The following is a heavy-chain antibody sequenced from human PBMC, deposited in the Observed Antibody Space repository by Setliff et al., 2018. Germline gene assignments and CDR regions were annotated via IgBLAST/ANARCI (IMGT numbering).Heavy chain of an antibody. V-gene: IGHV3-30*02. CDR2: IWYDGSNK. D-gene: IGHD2-15*01. Sequence: GGSLRLSCAASGLSLSNYAMHWVRQAPDKGLEWVAAIWYDGSNKFYADSVKGRSTISRDTSKNTLDLEMSSLRVEDTAVYYCAKTPPTDWYFDLWGRGTLVTVSS. J-gene: IGHJ2*01. CDR1: GLSLSNYA. CDR3: AKTPPTDWYFDL.